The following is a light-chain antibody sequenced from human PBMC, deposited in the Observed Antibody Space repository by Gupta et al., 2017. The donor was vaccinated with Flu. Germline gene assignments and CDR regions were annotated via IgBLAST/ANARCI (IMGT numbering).Light chain of an antibody. V-gene: IGLV2-14*01. CDR3: SSYTSSSTLYV. Sequence: SALTQPASVSGSPGQSITISCTGTSSDVGGYTYVSWYQQHPGKAPKLMIYEVSNRPSGVSNRFSGSKSGNTASLTISGLQAEDEADYYCSSYTSSSTLYVFGTGTKVTVL. J-gene: IGLJ1*01. CDR1: SSDVGGYTY. CDR2: EVS.